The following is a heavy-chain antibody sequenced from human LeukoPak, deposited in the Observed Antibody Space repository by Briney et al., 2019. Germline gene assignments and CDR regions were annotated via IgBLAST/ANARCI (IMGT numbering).Heavy chain of an antibody. CDR1: RYTFTDYY. CDR3: ARDVQGQRLKDY. Sequence: ASVKVSCKASRYTFTDYYMHWVRQAPGQGLEWMGWINPNSGGTNYAQKFQGRVTMTRDTSISTAYMELSRLGSDDTAVYYCARDVQGQRLKDYWGQGTLVTVSS. D-gene: IGHD6-25*01. CDR2: INPNSGGT. J-gene: IGHJ4*02. V-gene: IGHV1-2*02.